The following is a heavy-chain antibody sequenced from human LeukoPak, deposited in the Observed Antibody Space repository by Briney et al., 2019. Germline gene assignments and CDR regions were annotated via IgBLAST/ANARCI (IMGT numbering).Heavy chain of an antibody. Sequence: SETLSLTCTVSGGSISIYYWSWIRQPPGKGLEWIGYFYYSGSTNYNPSLKSRVTISLDTSKNQFSLKLSSVTAADTAVYYCAREHGFTSSWYVDYWGQGRLVTVSS. CDR2: FYYSGST. V-gene: IGHV4-59*01. CDR3: AREHGFTSSWYVDY. D-gene: IGHD6-13*01. CDR1: GGSISIYY. J-gene: IGHJ4*02.